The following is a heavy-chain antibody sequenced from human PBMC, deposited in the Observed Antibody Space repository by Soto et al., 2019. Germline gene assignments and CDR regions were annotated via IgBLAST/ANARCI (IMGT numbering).Heavy chain of an antibody. V-gene: IGHV3-30*18. CDR3: AKEDSLVVVAYY. D-gene: IGHD2-15*01. CDR2: ISYDGSNK. J-gene: IGHJ4*02. CDR1: GFTFRSYG. Sequence: QVQLVESGGGVVQPGRSLKLSCAASGFTFRSYGMHWVRQAPGKGLEWVAVISYDGSNKYYADSVKGRFTISRDNSKNTLYLQMNRLRPEDTAVYYGAKEDSLVVVAYYWGQGTLVTVSS.